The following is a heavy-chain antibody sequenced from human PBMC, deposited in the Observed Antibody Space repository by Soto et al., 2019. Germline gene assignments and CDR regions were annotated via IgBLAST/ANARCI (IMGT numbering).Heavy chain of an antibody. CDR1: GYTFTSYG. V-gene: IGHV1-18*01. CDR3: ARDRAPYSNLIEL. J-gene: IGHJ5*02. Sequence: GASVKVSCKASGYTFTSYGISWVRQAPGQGLEWMGWISAYNGNTNYAQKLQGRVTMTRDTSTSTAYMELRSLRSEDTAVYYCARDRAPYSNLIELWGQGTLVTVSS. D-gene: IGHD4-4*01. CDR2: ISAYNGNT.